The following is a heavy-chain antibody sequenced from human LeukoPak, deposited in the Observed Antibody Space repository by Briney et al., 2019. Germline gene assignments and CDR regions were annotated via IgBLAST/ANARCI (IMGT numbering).Heavy chain of an antibody. J-gene: IGHJ4*02. D-gene: IGHD4-17*01. CDR3: ATDKDYGDYFDY. V-gene: IGHV1-24*01. Sequence: ASVKVSCKVSGYTLTELSMHWVRQVPGKGLEWMGGFDPEDGETIYAQKFQGRVTMTEDTSTDTAYMELSSLRSEDTAVYYCATDKDYGDYFDYWGQGTLVTVSS. CDR2: FDPEDGET. CDR1: GYTLTELS.